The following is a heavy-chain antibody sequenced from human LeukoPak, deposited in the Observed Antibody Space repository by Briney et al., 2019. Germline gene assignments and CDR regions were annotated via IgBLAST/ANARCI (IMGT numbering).Heavy chain of an antibody. Sequence: GGSLRLSCAASAFTFSSYRMNWVRQATGKGLEWVSSISSSSTYIYYADSIKGRFTISRDNAKNSLYLQMNSLRAEDTAVYYCARASKFDYWGQGTLVTVSS. CDR1: AFTFSSYR. CDR2: ISSSSTYI. J-gene: IGHJ4*02. V-gene: IGHV3-21*01. D-gene: IGHD6-6*01. CDR3: ARASKFDY.